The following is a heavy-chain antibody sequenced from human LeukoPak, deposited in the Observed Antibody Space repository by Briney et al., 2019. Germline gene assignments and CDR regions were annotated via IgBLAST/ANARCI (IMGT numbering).Heavy chain of an antibody. D-gene: IGHD6-13*01. CDR2: IIPILGIA. CDR3: ASVPSPEAARESGSS. Sequence: ASVKVSCKASGGTFSSYAISWVRQAPGQGLEWMGRIIPILGIANYAQKFQGRVTITADKSTSTAYMELSSLRSEDTAVYYCASVPSPEAARESGSSWGQGTLVTVSS. J-gene: IGHJ4*02. V-gene: IGHV1-69*04. CDR1: GGTFSSYA.